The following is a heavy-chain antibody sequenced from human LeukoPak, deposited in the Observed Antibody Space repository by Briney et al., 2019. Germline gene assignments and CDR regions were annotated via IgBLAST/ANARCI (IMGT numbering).Heavy chain of an antibody. D-gene: IGHD6-13*01. CDR3: ARVQDAYSSSWPYFDY. Sequence: SQTLSLTCAISGDSDSSNSAAWNWIRQSPSRGLEWLGRTYYRSKWYNDYAVSVKSRITINPDTSKNQFSLQLNSVTPEDTAVYYCARVQDAYSSSWPYFDYWGQGTLVTVSS. J-gene: IGHJ4*02. CDR2: TYYRSKWYN. V-gene: IGHV6-1*01. CDR1: GDSDSSNSAA.